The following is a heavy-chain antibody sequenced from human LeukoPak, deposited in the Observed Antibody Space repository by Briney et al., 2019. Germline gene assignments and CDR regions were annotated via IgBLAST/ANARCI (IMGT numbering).Heavy chain of an antibody. V-gene: IGHV4-39*01. CDR2: TSYSGSA. CDR3: ARLRGSYGGDAFDI. D-gene: IGHD1-26*01. CDR1: GYSISNSRYS. Sequence: SETLSLNCSVSGYSISNSRYSWGWIRQPPGKGVGLIGTTSYSGSAYYNPSLKSRVTISVDTSKSQFSLKLSSVTAADTAVFYCARLRGSYGGDAFDIWGQGTMVTVSS. J-gene: IGHJ3*02.